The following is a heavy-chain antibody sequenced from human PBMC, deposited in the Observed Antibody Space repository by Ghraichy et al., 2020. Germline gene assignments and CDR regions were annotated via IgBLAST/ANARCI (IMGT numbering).Heavy chain of an antibody. J-gene: IGHJ6*02. V-gene: IGHV3-21*01. CDR1: GFTFSSYS. Sequence: GGSLRLSCAASGFTFSSYSMNWVRQAPGKGLEWVSSISSSSSYIYYADSVKGRFTISRDNAKNSLYLQMNSLRAEDTAVYYCASGSAAGRYYYYGMDVWGQGTTVTVSS. CDR3: ASGSAAGRYYYYGMDV. D-gene: IGHD6-13*01. CDR2: ISSSSSYI.